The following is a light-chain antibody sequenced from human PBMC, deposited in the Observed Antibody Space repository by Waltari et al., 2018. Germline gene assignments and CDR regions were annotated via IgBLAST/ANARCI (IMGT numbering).Light chain of an antibody. CDR2: QAS. CDR3: QQHDSYSPIT. J-gene: IGKJ5*01. V-gene: IGKV1-5*03. CDR1: QSISSW. Sequence: DIQMTQSPSTLSASVGDRVTIPCRASQSISSWLAWYQRKPGKAPKLMIYQASSLKNGVPSRFSGSGSGTEFTLTISSLQPDDFATYYCQQHDSYSPITFGQGTRLEIK.